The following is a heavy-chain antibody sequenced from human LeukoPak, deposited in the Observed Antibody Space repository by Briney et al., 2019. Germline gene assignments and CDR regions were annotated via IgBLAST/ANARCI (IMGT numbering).Heavy chain of an antibody. J-gene: IGHJ4*02. V-gene: IGHV3-23*01. CDR3: AQEGNYCSGGSCYYFDY. CDR1: GFTFSSYA. D-gene: IGHD2-15*01. CDR2: ISGGGSNT. Sequence: GGSLRLSCAASGFTFSSYAMSWVRQAPGKGREWVSAISGGGSNTYYAASVKGPFTISRDHSKNTLYLQMTSLRAEDTAVYHCAQEGNYCSGGSCYYFDYWRQATLATVSS.